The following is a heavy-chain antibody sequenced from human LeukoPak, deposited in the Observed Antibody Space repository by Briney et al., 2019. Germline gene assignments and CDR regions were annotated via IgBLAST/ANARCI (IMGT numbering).Heavy chain of an antibody. CDR1: GYTFTSYY. D-gene: IGHD3-9*01. V-gene: IGHV1-46*01. Sequence: GASVKVSCKASGYTFTSYYMHWVRQAPGQGLEWMGIINPSGGSTSYAQKFQGRVTMTRDTSTSTVYMELSSLRSEDTAVYYCAIDLLRYVDWSPPLGYWGQGTLVTVSS. J-gene: IGHJ4*02. CDR3: AIDLLRYVDWSPPLGY. CDR2: INPSGGST.